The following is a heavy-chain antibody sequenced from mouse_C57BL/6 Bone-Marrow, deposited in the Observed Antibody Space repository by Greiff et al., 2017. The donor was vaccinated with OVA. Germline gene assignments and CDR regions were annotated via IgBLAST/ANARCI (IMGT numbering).Heavy chain of an antibody. CDR1: GFNIKNTY. V-gene: IGHV14-3*01. Sequence: EVKLVESVAELVRPGASVKLSCTASGFNIKNTYMHWVKQRPDKGLEWIGRIDPANGNPKYAPKFKGTATITADTSSNTAYLQLSSLTSEDTAIYYCARENSNYVRMDYWGQGTSVTVSS. J-gene: IGHJ4*01. CDR2: IDPANGNP. CDR3: ARENSNYVRMDY. D-gene: IGHD2-5*01.